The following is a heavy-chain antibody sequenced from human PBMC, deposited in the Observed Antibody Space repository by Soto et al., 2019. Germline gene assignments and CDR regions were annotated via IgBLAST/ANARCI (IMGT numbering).Heavy chain of an antibody. CDR1: GFTFSSYG. D-gene: IGHD4-17*01. CDR3: ANGAGLTTVTTGHDY. CDR2: ISYDGSNK. V-gene: IGHV3-30*18. Sequence: QVQLVESGGGVVQPGRSLRLSCAASGFTFSSYGMHWVRQAPGKGLEWVAVISYDGSNKYYADSVKGRFTISRDNSKNTLYLQMNSLRAEDTAVYYCANGAGLTTVTTGHDYWGQGTLVTVCS. J-gene: IGHJ4*02.